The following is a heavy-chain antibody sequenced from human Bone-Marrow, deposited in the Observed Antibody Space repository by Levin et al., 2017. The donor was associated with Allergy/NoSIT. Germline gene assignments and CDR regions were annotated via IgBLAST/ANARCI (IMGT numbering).Heavy chain of an antibody. CDR3: TTDDYDSSGYVDY. D-gene: IGHD3-22*01. V-gene: IGHV3-15*01. J-gene: IGHJ4*02. CDR2: IKSKTDGGTT. CDR1: GFTFSDAW. Sequence: GESLKISCAASGFTFSDAWMSWVRQAPGKGLEWVGRIKSKTDGGTTDYAAPVKGRFTISRDDSKNTLYLQMNSLKTEDTAVYYCTTDDYDSSGYVDYWGQGTRVTVSP.